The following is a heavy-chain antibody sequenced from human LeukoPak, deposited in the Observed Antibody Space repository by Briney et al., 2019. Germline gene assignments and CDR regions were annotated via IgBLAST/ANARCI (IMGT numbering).Heavy chain of an antibody. J-gene: IGHJ4*02. CDR3: ARLLGLRSSYYFDY. CDR1: GGSISSYY. V-gene: IGHV4-59*08. CDR2: IYYSGST. Sequence: SETLSLTCTVSGGSISSYYWSWIRQPPGKGLEWIGYIYYSGSTNYNPSLKSRVTISVDTSKNQFSLKLSSVTAADTAVYYCARLLGLRSSYYFDYWGQGTLVTVSS. D-gene: IGHD4-17*01.